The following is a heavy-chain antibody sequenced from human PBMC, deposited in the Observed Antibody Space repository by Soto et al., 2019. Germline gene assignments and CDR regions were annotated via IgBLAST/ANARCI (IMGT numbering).Heavy chain of an antibody. V-gene: IGHV3-15*01. J-gene: IGHJ4*02. D-gene: IGHD3-9*01. CDR3: TTGIYYDILTGYHNVAY. CDR2: IKIKTDGGTA. CDR1: VFNLSHPW. Sequence: GWSLRLSCVASVFNLSHPWMTWVRQAAGKGLEWVGRIKIKTDGGTADYAAPVKGRATISRDDSKNTVYLQMNSLKTEDTAVYYCTTGIYYDILTGYHNVAYWGQGALVTVSS.